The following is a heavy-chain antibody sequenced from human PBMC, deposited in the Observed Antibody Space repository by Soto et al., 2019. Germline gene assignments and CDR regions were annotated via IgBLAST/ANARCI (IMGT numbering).Heavy chain of an antibody. CDR2: IYYSGST. D-gene: IGHD3-16*01. J-gene: IGHJ5*01. CDR1: VDSVTSGNYY. V-gene: IGHV4-61*01. Sequence: SETLSLTCTFSVDSVTSGNYYWSWIRQPPWKGLEWIGHIYYSGSTNYSPSLKSRVTISLDTSNNQFSLKVTSVTAADTAVYYCAIIDVDRSMIYWFDTWGQGNLVTF. CDR3: AIIDVDRSMIYWFDT.